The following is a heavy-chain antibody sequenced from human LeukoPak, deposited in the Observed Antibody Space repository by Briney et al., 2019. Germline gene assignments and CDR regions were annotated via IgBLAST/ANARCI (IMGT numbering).Heavy chain of an antibody. CDR3: VKPPYAGGGGWEGGMDV. D-gene: IGHD2-15*01. CDR2: ISNNGDST. Sequence: QPGGSLRLSCSASGFTFSDYAMHWVRQAPGKGLEYVSAISNNGDSTYYTDSVKGGFTISRDNSKNTLYLQMTSLRAEDTAMYYCVKPPYAGGGGWEGGMDVWGKGTTGTVSS. CDR1: GFTFSDYA. V-gene: IGHV3-64D*06. J-gene: IGHJ6*04.